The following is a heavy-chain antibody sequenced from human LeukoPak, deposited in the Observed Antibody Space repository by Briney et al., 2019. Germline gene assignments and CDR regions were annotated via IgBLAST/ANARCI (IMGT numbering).Heavy chain of an antibody. Sequence: GGSLRLSCAGSGFTFTTFAIGGVPQAPGKGLDWVSSIGGGGDAHYSDSAKGRFTISRDNAQNTLSLQMNNLRSEDTAIYYCSRGAGGGPDDYWGQGILVTVSS. J-gene: IGHJ4*02. V-gene: IGHV3-23*01. CDR3: SRGAGGGPDDY. CDR1: GFTFTTFA. CDR2: IGGGGDA. D-gene: IGHD4-23*01.